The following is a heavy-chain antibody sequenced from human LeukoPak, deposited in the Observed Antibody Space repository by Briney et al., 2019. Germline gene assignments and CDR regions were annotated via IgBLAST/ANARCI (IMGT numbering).Heavy chain of an antibody. D-gene: IGHD2-2*01. CDR1: GFTFSSYG. Sequence: GGSLRLSCAASGFTFSSYGMHWVRQAPGKGLEWVAVIWYDGSNKYYADSVKGRFTISRDNSKNTLYLQMNSLRAGDTAVYYCARELGYCSSTSCSTFDYWGQGTLVTVSS. CDR2: IWYDGSNK. CDR3: ARELGYCSSTSCSTFDY. V-gene: IGHV3-33*01. J-gene: IGHJ4*02.